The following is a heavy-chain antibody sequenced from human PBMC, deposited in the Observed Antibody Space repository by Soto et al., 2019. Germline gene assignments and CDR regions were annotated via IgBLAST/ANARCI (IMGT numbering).Heavy chain of an antibody. D-gene: IGHD6-19*01. V-gene: IGHV3-11*06. J-gene: IGHJ6*02. Sequence: QVQLVESGGGLVKPGGSLRLSCAASGFTFSDYYMSWIRQAPGKGLEWVSYISSSSSYTNYADSVKGRFTISRDNAKNSLYRKMNSLRAGDRVVYYCAREGDTGRGAGGGEDYYYGMDVWGQGTTVTVSS. CDR2: ISSSSSYT. CDR3: AREGDTGRGAGGGEDYYYGMDV. CDR1: GFTFSDYY.